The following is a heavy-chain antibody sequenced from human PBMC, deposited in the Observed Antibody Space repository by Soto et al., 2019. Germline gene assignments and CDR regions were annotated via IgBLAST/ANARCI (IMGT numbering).Heavy chain of an antibody. D-gene: IGHD2-2*01. J-gene: IGHJ5*02. Sequence: EVQLVESGGGLVQPGRSLRLSCTTSGFTFGDYAMTWVRQAPGKGLEWVGFIRSKAYGGTTEYAASVKGRFTISRDDSKSIAYLQMNSLKTEDTAVYYCTIDVKEIVVLPAAIGWCDPWGQGTLVTVSS. CDR2: IRSKAYGGTT. V-gene: IGHV3-49*04. CDR3: TIDVKEIVVLPAAIGWCDP. CDR1: GFTFGDYA.